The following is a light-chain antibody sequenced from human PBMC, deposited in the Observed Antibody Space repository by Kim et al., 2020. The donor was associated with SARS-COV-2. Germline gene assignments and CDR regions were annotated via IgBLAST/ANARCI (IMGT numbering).Light chain of an antibody. CDR1: ALAKQY. CDR3: QSADSSGTYGV. Sequence: PGQTARITCSGDALAKQYAYWYQQKPGQAPVLVIYKDSDRPSGIPERFSGSSSGTTVTLTISLVQAEDEADYYCQSADSSGTYGVFGGGTKLTVL. J-gene: IGLJ3*02. V-gene: IGLV3-25*03. CDR2: KDS.